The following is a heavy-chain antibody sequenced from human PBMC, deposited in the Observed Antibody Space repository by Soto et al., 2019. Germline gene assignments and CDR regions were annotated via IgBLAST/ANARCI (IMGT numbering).Heavy chain of an antibody. D-gene: IGHD6-19*01. CDR2: IYWDDDK. J-gene: IGHJ4*02. V-gene: IGHV2-5*02. Sequence: QITLKESGPTLVKPTQTLTLTCTFSGFSLTTSGVGVGWIRQPPGKTLEWLALIYWDDDKRYSPSLRSRLTITKDTSKNQVVLTMTNVDPVDTVTYYCTRNAGWHIFDYWGQGTLVTVSS. CDR3: TRNAGWHIFDY. CDR1: GFSLTTSGVG.